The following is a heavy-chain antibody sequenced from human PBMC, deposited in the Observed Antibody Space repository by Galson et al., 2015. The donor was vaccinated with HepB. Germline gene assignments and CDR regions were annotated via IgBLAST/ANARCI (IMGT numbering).Heavy chain of an antibody. CDR3: ARDFKWNYDY. V-gene: IGHV3-30-3*01. CDR2: ISPDGNTI. J-gene: IGHJ4*02. CDR1: GFTFSSYN. D-gene: IGHD1-26*01. Sequence: SLRLSCAASGFTFSSYNMHWVRQAPVKGLEWVAIISPDGNTIYYADSVRGRFTISSDNSKSTLFLQVDSLRPEDTAVYYCARDFKWNYDYWGQGTLVTVSS.